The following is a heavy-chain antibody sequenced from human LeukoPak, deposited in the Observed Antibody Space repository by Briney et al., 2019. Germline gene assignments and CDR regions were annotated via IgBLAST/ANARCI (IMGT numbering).Heavy chain of an antibody. V-gene: IGHV1-69*04. CDR2: IIPILGIA. D-gene: IGHD6-19*01. CDR1: GYTFTSYA. Sequence: SVKVSCKASGYTFTSYAISWVRQAPGQGLEWMGRIIPILGIANYARKFQGRVTITADKSTSTAYMELSSLRSEDTAVYYCARFESSGWYYFDYWGQGTLVTVSS. CDR3: ARFESSGWYYFDY. J-gene: IGHJ4*02.